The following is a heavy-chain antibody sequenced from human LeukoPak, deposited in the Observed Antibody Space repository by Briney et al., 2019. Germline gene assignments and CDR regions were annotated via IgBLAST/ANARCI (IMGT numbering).Heavy chain of an antibody. V-gene: IGHV3-9*01. CDR1: GFTFDDYA. J-gene: IGHJ6*03. D-gene: IGHD5-18*01. CDR3: AKDLWGYSYGYTGYYYYMDV. CDR2: ISWNSGSI. Sequence: PGGSLRLSCAASGFTFDDYAMHWVRQAPGKGLEWVSGISWNSGSIGYADSVKGRFTISRDNAKNSLYLQMNSLRAEDTALYYCAKDLWGYSYGYTGYYYYMDVWGKGTTITVSS.